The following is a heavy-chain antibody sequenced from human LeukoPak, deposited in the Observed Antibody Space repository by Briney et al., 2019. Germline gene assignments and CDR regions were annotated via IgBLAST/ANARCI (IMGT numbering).Heavy chain of an antibody. CDR1: GGSISSYC. D-gene: IGHD4-17*01. CDR3: ARAGYDYDDYVYFQH. Sequence: SETLSLTCTVSGGSISSYCWSWIRQPAGKGLEWIGRIYTSGSTNYNPSLKSRVTMSVDTSKNQFSLKLSSVTAADTAVYYCARAGYDYDDYVYFQHWGQGTLVTVSS. J-gene: IGHJ1*01. V-gene: IGHV4-4*07. CDR2: IYTSGST.